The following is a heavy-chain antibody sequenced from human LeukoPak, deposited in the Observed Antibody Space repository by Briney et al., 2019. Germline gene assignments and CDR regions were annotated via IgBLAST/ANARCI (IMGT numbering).Heavy chain of an antibody. D-gene: IGHD5-12*01. J-gene: IGHJ3*02. CDR3: AIYSGYGTSAFDI. Sequence: GGSLRLSCAASGFTFSSYAMTWVRQGPGKGLEWVSDISGGGGSTYYADSVKGRFTISGDNSKNTLYLQMHSLRAEDTAVYYCAIYSGYGTSAFDIWGQGTMVTVSS. CDR1: GFTFSSYA. V-gene: IGHV3-23*01. CDR2: ISGGGGST.